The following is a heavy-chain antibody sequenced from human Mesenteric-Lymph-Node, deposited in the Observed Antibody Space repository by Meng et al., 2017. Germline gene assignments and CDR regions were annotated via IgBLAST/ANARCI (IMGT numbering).Heavy chain of an antibody. CDR2: IIPIFGTA. CDR3: ARDPVGSYSGSYPVAFDI. CDR1: GYTFSSDD. D-gene: IGHD1-26*01. J-gene: IGHJ3*02. Sequence: SVKVSCKASGYTFSSDDISWVRQAPGQGLEWMGGIIPIFGTANYAQKFQGRVTITTDESTSTAYMELSSLRSEDTAVYYCARDPVGSYSGSYPVAFDIWGQGTMVTVSS. V-gene: IGHV1-69*05.